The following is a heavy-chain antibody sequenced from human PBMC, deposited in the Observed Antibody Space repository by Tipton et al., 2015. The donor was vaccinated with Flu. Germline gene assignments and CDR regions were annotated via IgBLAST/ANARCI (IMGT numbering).Heavy chain of an antibody. CDR1: GFTFSIYA. D-gene: IGHD5/OR15-5a*01. V-gene: IGHV3-23*01. CDR2: ISGGGGGT. Sequence: SLRLSCAASGFTFSIYAMSWVHQAPGKRLEWISDISGGGGGTYYADSVKGRFTISRDNSKNMLYLRMNSLSAEDTAIYYCAKVIPEKVSGLDYWGQGTLVTVSS. J-gene: IGHJ4*02. CDR3: AKVIPEKVSGLDY.